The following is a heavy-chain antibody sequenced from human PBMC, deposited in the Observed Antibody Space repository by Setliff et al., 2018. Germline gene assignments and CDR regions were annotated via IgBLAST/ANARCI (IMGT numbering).Heavy chain of an antibody. CDR3: ERLVRYCSTTSCQRTSGDDF. CDR2: INPNSGGA. J-gene: IGHJ4*02. Sequence: ASVKVSCKASGYTFTDYGISWVRQAPGQGLEWMGWINPNSGGANYAPQFQGRVIMTTDTSAKTAYMDLRSLRSDDTAVYYCERLVRYCSTTSCQRTSGDDFWGLGTLVTVSS. D-gene: IGHD2-2*01. CDR1: GYTFTDYG. V-gene: IGHV1-18*01.